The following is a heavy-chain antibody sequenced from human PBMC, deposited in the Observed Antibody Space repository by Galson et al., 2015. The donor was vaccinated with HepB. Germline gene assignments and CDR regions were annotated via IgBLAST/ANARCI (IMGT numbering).Heavy chain of an antibody. J-gene: IGHJ5*02. Sequence: SCKASGYTFTSYGISWVRQAPGQGLEWMGWISAYNGNTNYAQKLQGRVTMTTDTSTSTAYMELRSLRSDDTAVYYCARDAYGLYYDFWSGPIGGWFDPWGQGTLVTVSS. CDR2: ISAYNGNT. V-gene: IGHV1-18*04. CDR3: ARDAYGLYYDFWSGPIGGWFDP. D-gene: IGHD3-3*01. CDR1: GYTFTSYG.